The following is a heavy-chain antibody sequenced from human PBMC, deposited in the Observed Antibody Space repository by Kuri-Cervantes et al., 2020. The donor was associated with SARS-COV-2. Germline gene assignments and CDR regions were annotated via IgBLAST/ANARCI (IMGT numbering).Heavy chain of an antibody. CDR3: AREGLGWFDP. CDR2: IWYDGSNK. CDR1: GFTFDSYS. Sequence: GESLKISCAASGFTFDSYSMTWVRQAPGKGLEWVAVIWYDGSNKCYADSVKGRFTISRDNSKNTLYLQMNSLRAEDTAVYYCAREGLGWFDPWGQGTLVTVSS. D-gene: IGHD3-16*01. J-gene: IGHJ5*02. V-gene: IGHV3-33*08.